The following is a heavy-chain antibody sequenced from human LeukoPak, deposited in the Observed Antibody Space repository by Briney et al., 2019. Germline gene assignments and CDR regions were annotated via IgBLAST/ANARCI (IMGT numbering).Heavy chain of an antibody. CDR3: ARSYYCGGDCYSFYFDY. CDR1: GFTFSSYE. J-gene: IGHJ4*02. Sequence: PGGSLRLSCAASGFTFSSYEMNWVRQAPGKGLEWVSYISSSGNTIYYADSVKGRFTISRDNAKNSLYLQMNSLRAEDTAVYYCARSYYCGGDCYSFYFDYWGQGTLVIVSS. D-gene: IGHD2-21*02. CDR2: ISSSGNTI. V-gene: IGHV3-48*03.